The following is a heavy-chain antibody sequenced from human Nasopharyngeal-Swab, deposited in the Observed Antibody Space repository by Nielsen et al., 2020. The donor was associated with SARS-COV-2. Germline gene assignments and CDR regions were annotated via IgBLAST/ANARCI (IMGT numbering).Heavy chain of an antibody. CDR3: ARAGEYRFDY. J-gene: IGHJ4*02. D-gene: IGHD7-27*01. CDR2: LNGDATTV. CDR1: GFTFSSYG. V-gene: IGHV3-74*01. Sequence: GESLKISCAASGFTFSSYGLNWVRQAPGAGLAWVARLNGDATTVDYADSVKGRFTISRDNAKNTLYLQMNGLRTEDTAIYYCARAGEYRFDYWGQGTLVTVSS.